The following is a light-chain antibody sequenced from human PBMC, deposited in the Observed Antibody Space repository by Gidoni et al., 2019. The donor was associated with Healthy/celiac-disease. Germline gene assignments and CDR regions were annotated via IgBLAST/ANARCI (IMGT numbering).Light chain of an antibody. J-gene: IGKJ1*01. Sequence: DIHMTPSPSTLSASVGDRVTITGRASQSISSWLGWYQQKPGKAPKLLIYTATSLESGVPSRFSGSGSGTEFTLTISSLQPDDFATYYCQQYNSYPGTFGQGTKVEIK. V-gene: IGKV1-5*03. CDR2: TAT. CDR3: QQYNSYPGT. CDR1: QSISSW.